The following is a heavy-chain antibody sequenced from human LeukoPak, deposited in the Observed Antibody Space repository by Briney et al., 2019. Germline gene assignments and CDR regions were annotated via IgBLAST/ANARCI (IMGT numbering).Heavy chain of an antibody. CDR3: ARDPGTTSRTWKFDP. Sequence: ETLSLTCTVSGGSISSYHWSWIRQPPGKGLEWIGYIHNRVNTNYNPSLQSRVTMSLDLSKNQFSLRLNSVTVADTAVYYCARDPGTTSRTWKFDPWGQGTLVTASS. V-gene: IGHV4-59*01. CDR1: GGSISSYH. D-gene: IGHD2-2*01. CDR2: IHNRVNT. J-gene: IGHJ5*02.